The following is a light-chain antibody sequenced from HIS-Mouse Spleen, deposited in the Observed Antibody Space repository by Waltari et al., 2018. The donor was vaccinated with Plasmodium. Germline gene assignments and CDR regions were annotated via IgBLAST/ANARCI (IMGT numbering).Light chain of an antibody. Sequence: SYELTQPPSVSVSPGQTASITCSVAKLGDKYACWYQQKPGQSPVLVFYQDSKRPSGIPERFSGSNSGNTATLTISGTQAMDEADYYCQAWDSSTVVFGGGTKLTVL. CDR2: QDS. J-gene: IGLJ2*01. V-gene: IGLV3-1*01. CDR3: QAWDSSTVV. CDR1: KLGDKY.